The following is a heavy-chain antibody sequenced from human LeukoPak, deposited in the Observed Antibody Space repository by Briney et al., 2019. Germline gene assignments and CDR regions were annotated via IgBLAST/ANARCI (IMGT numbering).Heavy chain of an antibody. CDR3: ARSGSGSYDSFGRRRNYFDY. D-gene: IGHD3-10*01. CDR1: GLPFRNYD. V-gene: IGHV3-23*05. J-gene: IGHJ4*02. CDR2: IHNRGDKI. Sequence: PGGSLSLLCAAWGLPFRNYDMSWARQAQGKALEGYTLIHNRGDKIYYADSVKGRFTISRDNAKNSLYLQMNSRRAEDTAVYYCARSGSGSYDSFGRRRNYFDYWGQGTLVTVSP.